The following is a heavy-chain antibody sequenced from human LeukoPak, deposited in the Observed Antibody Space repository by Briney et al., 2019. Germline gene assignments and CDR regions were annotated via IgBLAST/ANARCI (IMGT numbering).Heavy chain of an antibody. Sequence: PGGSLRLSCAASGFTFSSYGMHWVRQAPGKGLEWVAVIWYDGSNKYYADSVKGRFTISRDNSKNTLYPQMNSLRAEDTAVYYCARDPTGTGDAFDIWGQGTMVTVSS. CDR3: ARDPTGTGDAFDI. J-gene: IGHJ3*02. CDR2: IWYDGSNK. CDR1: GFTFSSYG. V-gene: IGHV3-33*01. D-gene: IGHD1-1*01.